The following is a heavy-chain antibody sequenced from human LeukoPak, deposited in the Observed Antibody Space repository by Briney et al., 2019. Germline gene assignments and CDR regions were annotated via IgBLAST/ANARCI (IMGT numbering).Heavy chain of an antibody. V-gene: IGHV1-8*01. J-gene: IGHJ4*02. CDR3: GRPLQRGSWTQRALDY. D-gene: IGHD3-10*01. Sequence: GASVKVSCKASGYTFTSYDISWVRQATGQGLEWMGWMNPNSGNAGYAQRFQGRVTMTRNNSISTAYMELTSLRSEDTAVYYCGRPLQRGSWTQRALDYWGQGTLVTVFS. CDR2: MNPNSGNA. CDR1: GYTFTSYD.